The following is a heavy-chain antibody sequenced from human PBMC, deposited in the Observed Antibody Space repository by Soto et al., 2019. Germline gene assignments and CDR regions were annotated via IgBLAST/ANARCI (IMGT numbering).Heavy chain of an antibody. J-gene: IGHJ6*02. D-gene: IGHD3-3*01. V-gene: IGHV3-30*18. CDR3: AKDLGRFTIFGGANFVIDV. CDR2: VSYDGTNK. CDR1: GFSFSGHC. Sequence: GGSLRLSCVASGFSFSGHCIHWVRQAPNKGLEWVAVVSYDGTNKYYTDSVKGRFIISRDNSKNVLYLEMSSLRVEDSAIYYCAKDLGRFTIFGGANFVIDVWGQGSMGTVSS.